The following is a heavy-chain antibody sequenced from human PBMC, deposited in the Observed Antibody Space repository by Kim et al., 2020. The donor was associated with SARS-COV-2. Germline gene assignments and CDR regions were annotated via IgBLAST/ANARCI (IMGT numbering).Heavy chain of an antibody. V-gene: IGHV4-4*02. CDR1: GGSISSSNW. Sequence: SETLSLTCAVSGGSISSSNWCSWVRQPPGKGLEWIGEIDHSGSTNYNPSLKRRVTISVDKSKNQFSLKLSSVTAADTAVYYCARAEYGSGSPNFDYGGQGTLVTVSS. J-gene: IGHJ4*02. CDR3: ARAEYGSGSPNFDY. CDR2: IDHSGST. D-gene: IGHD3-10*01.